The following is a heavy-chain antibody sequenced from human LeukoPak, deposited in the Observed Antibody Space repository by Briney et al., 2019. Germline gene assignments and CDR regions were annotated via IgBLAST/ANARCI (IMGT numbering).Heavy chain of an antibody. J-gene: IGHJ5*02. CDR2: VYDIGST. CDR3: ASQGRVLLWS. V-gene: IGHV4-59*11. CDR1: GGSIGSHY. D-gene: IGHD3-10*01. Sequence: SETLSLTCTVSGGSIGSHYWTWIRQTPGKGLEWIGYVYDIGSTKYNPSLKSRVTISVDTSKNQFSLRLSSVTAADTAVYYCASQGRVLLWSWGQGTLVTVSS.